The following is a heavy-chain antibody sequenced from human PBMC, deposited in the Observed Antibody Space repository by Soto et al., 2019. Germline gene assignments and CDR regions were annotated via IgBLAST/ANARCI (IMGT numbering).Heavy chain of an antibody. CDR2: IIPYYNTL. J-gene: IGHJ4*02. D-gene: IGHD6-13*01. CDR3: ASGASRWYPYFFDS. Sequence: ASVKVSCKASEGTFNSYAIAWVRQAPGQGLEWMGGIIPYYNTLNYAQKLQDRVTITADDSTNTVYMELSSLRSDDTAVYFCASGASRWYPYFFDSWAQGTLVTVSS. CDR1: EGTFNSYA. V-gene: IGHV1-69*13.